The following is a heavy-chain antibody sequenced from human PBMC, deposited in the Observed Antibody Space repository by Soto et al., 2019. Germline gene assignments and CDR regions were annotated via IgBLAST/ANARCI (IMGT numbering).Heavy chain of an antibody. Sequence: SVKVSCKASGGNFRSEAMSWVRQAPGHGLEWMGRIIPMFSTPPYAPELQGRVTIIADESTTTVCMEMRGLTYDDTAVYYCARAPCADILTTDDHPFDMRGQGTSVTVSS. CDR3: ARAPCADILTTDDHPFDM. V-gene: IGHV1-69*13. CDR2: IIPMFSTP. CDR1: GGNFRSEA. D-gene: IGHD3-9*01. J-gene: IGHJ6*02.